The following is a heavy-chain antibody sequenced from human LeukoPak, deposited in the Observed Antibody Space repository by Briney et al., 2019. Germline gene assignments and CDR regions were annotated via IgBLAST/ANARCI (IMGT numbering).Heavy chain of an antibody. D-gene: IGHD1-26*01. Sequence: PSETLSLTCTVSGGSISSYYWSWIRQPPGKGLEWIGYIYYSGSTNYIPSLKSRVTISVDTSKNQFSLKLSSVTAADTAVYYCARHDEWETFDYWGQGTLVTVSS. CDR1: GGSISSYY. V-gene: IGHV4-59*08. J-gene: IGHJ4*02. CDR3: ARHDEWETFDY. CDR2: IYYSGST.